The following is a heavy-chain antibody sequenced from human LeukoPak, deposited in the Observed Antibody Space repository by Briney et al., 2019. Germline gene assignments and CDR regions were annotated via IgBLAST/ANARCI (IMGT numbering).Heavy chain of an antibody. D-gene: IGHD3-3*01. CDR3: AREHRSVLRFLDSPQAFYY. CDR2: IYYSGST. J-gene: IGHJ4*02. V-gene: IGHV4-39*07. CDR1: GGSISSSSYY. Sequence: SGTLSLTCTVSGGSISSSSYYWGWIRQPPGKGLEWIGSIYYSGSTYYNPSLKSRVTISVDTSKNQFSLKLSSVTAADTAVYYCAREHRSVLRFLDSPQAFYYWGQGTLVTVSS.